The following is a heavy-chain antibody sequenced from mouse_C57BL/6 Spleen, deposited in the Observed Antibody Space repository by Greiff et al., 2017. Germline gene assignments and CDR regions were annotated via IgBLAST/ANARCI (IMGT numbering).Heavy chain of an antibody. CDR2: IWSGGST. Sequence: VQLQQSGPGLVQPSQSLSITCTVSGFSLTSYGVHWVRQSPGKGLEWLGVIWSGGSTDYNAAFISRLSISKDNSKSQVFFKMNSLQADDTAIYYCAIYDYDSYYAMDYWGQGTSVTVSS. J-gene: IGHJ4*01. V-gene: IGHV2-2*01. CDR1: GFSLTSYG. CDR3: AIYDYDSYYAMDY. D-gene: IGHD2-4*01.